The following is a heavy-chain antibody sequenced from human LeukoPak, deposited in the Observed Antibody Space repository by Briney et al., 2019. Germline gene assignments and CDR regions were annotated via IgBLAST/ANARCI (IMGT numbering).Heavy chain of an antibody. CDR1: GFSLSTSGVG. CDR2: IYWDDDK. CDR3: AHSEDYYGSVDAFDI. D-gene: IGHD3-10*01. V-gene: IGHV2-5*02. Sequence: SGPTLVNPTQTLTLTYTFSGFSLSTSGVGVGWIRQPPGKALEWLAFIYWDDDKRYSPSLESRLTITKDTFKNQVVLTMTNMDPVDTATYYCAHSEDYYGSVDAFDIWGQGTMVTVSS. J-gene: IGHJ3*02.